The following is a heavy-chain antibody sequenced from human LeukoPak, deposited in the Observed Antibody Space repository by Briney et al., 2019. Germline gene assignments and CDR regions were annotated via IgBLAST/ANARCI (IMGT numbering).Heavy chain of an antibody. CDR2: IWYDGSKK. CDR1: EFSFNAYA. V-gene: IGHV3-30*02. J-gene: IGHJ6*02. D-gene: IGHD5-12*01. CDR3: ARGMGSGYEFYYYAYGMDV. Sequence: GGSLRLSCAASEFSFNAYAMHWVRQAPGKGLEWVAIIWYDGSKKYHADSVQGRFTISRDNSRNTLYLQMNSLRTEDTAVYYCARGMGSGYEFYYYAYGMDVWGQGTTVTVSS.